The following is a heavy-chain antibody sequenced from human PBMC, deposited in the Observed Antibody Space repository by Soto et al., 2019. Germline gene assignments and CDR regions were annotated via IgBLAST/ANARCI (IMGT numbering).Heavy chain of an antibody. CDR1: GFTFSSYA. J-gene: IGHJ4*02. CDR2: IGGSGGT. CDR3: AKGQGWSYYYDS. Sequence: EVQLLESGGGLVQPGGSLGLPWEPPGFTFSSYALSWFRLAPGKGLEWFSSIGGSGGTYYTDSVKGRFTISRDNSKNMLYLHLNSLRAEDTAMYYCAKGQGWSYYYDSWGQGTLVTVSS. D-gene: IGHD2-15*01. V-gene: IGHV3-23*01.